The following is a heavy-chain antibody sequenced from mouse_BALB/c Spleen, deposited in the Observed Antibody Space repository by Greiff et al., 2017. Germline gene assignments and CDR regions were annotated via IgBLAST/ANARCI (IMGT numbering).Heavy chain of an antibody. D-gene: IGHD2-2*01. CDR3: TGEAYGYDELAY. Sequence: EVQLQQSGTVLARPGASVKMSCKASGYSFTSSWMHWVKQRPGQGLEWIGAIYPGNSDTSYNQKFKGKAKLTAVTSASTAYMELSSLTNEDSAVYYCTGEAYGYDELAYWGQGTLVTVSA. CDR2: IYPGNSDT. J-gene: IGHJ3*01. CDR1: GYSFTSSW. V-gene: IGHV1-5*01.